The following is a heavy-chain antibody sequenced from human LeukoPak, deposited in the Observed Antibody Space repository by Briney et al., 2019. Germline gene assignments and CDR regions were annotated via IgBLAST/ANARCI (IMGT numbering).Heavy chain of an antibody. CDR3: ARDVQVATIYPLDY. J-gene: IGHJ4*02. V-gene: IGHV3-21*01. CDR1: VFTFSSYS. Sequence: GGSLRLSCAASVFTFSSYSMYWVRQAPVKGLEWVSSISSSSSYIYYADSVKGRFTISRDNARNSLFLQMNSLRAEDTAVYYCARDVQVATIYPLDYWGQGTLVTVSS. D-gene: IGHD5-12*01. CDR2: ISSSSSYI.